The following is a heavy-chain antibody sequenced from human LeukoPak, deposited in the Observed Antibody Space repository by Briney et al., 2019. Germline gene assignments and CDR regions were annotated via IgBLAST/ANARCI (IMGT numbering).Heavy chain of an antibody. CDR2: IYHSGST. CDR3: ARTTVTTTLYFDY. Sequence: SETLSLTCTVSGYSISSGYYWGWIRQPPGKGLEWIGSIYHSGSTYYNPSLKSRVTISVDTSKNQFSLKLSSVTAADTAVYYCARTTVTTTLYFDYWGQGTLVTVSS. D-gene: IGHD4-17*01. CDR1: GYSISSGYY. V-gene: IGHV4-38-2*02. J-gene: IGHJ4*02.